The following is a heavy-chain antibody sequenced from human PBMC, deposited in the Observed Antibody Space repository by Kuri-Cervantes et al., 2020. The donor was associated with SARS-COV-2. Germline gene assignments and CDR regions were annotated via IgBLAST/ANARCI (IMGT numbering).Heavy chain of an antibody. D-gene: IGHD2-15*01. J-gene: IGHJ6*02. CDR1: GGSFSGCY. CDR2: IYSGGST. CDR3: TRDERWRYCSGGSCYGDYYYGMDV. Sequence: GESLKISCAVYGGSFSGCYWSWVRQAPGKGLEWVSVIYSGGSTYYADSVKGRFTISRDNSKNTLYLQMNSLRAEDTAVYYCTRDERWRYCSGGSCYGDYYYGMDVWGQGTTVTVSS. V-gene: IGHV3-53*01.